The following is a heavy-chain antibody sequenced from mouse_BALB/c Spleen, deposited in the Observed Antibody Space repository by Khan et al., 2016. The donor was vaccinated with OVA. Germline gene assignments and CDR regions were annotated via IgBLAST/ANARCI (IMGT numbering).Heavy chain of an antibody. CDR1: GYTFTEYT. V-gene: IGHV1-18*01. Sequence: VQLKESGPELVKPGASVKISCKTSGYTFTEYTLHWVKQSHGKSLEWIGVINPKNGITSYNQKFKGQATLTVDKSSSTAYMEFRSLTSEDSAVYYCERDAGRYWGQGTSVTVSS. CDR2: INPKNGIT. CDR3: ERDAGRY. J-gene: IGHJ4*01.